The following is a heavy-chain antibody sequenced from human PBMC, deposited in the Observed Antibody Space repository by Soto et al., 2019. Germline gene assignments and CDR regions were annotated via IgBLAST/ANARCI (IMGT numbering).Heavy chain of an antibody. J-gene: IGHJ4*02. D-gene: IGHD6-13*01. CDR2: IYYSGST. V-gene: IGHV4-61*01. CDR1: GGSVNSGSNY. Sequence: SETLSLTCTVSGGSVNSGSNYWGWIRQPPGKGLEWIGDIYYSGSTNYNPSLESRVTLSLDTSKNQFSLKLSSVTAADTAVYYCARGPSSSFDYWGQGTLVTVSS. CDR3: ARGPSSSFDY.